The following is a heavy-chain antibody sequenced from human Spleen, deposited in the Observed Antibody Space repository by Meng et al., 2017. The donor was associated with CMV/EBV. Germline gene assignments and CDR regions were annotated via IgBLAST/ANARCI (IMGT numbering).Heavy chain of an antibody. CDR3: ANTYCTSSSCAGWFDP. V-gene: IGHV1-69*05. Sequence: SVKVSCKASGGTFSSYAISWVRQAPGQGLEWMGGIIPIFGTANYAQKFQGRVTITTDESTSTAYMELSSLRSDDTAVYYCANTYCTSSSCAGWFDPWGQGTLVTVSS. J-gene: IGHJ5*02. CDR1: GGTFSSYA. CDR2: IIPIFGTA. D-gene: IGHD2-2*01.